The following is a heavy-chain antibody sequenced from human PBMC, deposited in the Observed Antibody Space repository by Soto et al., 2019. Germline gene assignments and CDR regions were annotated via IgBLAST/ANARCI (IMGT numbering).Heavy chain of an antibody. V-gene: IGHV3-30-3*01. Sequence: VISYDGSNKYYADSVKGRFTISRDNSKNTLYLQMNSLRAEDKAVYYCARDSSRLLWFGAQGMDVWGQGTTVTVSS. CDR3: ARDSSRLLWFGAQGMDV. CDR2: ISYDGSNK. D-gene: IGHD3-10*01. J-gene: IGHJ6*02.